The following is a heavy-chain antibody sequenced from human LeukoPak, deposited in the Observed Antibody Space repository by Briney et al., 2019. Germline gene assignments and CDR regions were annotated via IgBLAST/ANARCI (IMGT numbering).Heavy chain of an antibody. CDR3: ARDWLKYYYDTTPSHAFDI. CDR1: GFTVSSNY. Sequence: PGGSLRLSCAASGFTVSSNYMSWVRQAPGKGLEWVSIIYSAGTTYYADSVKGRFTISRDNSKNTLYLQMNSLRAEDTAVYYCARDWLKYYYDTTPSHAFDIWGQGTMVTVSS. D-gene: IGHD3-22*01. V-gene: IGHV3-53*01. J-gene: IGHJ3*02. CDR2: IYSAGTT.